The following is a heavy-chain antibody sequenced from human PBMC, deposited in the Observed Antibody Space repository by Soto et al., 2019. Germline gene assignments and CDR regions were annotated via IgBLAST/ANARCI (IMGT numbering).Heavy chain of an antibody. CDR1: GFTFSSYG. J-gene: IGHJ4*02. CDR3: AKDPLWFGEFYFDY. D-gene: IGHD3-10*01. CDR2: ISYDGSNK. V-gene: IGHV3-30*18. Sequence: QVQLVESGGGVVQPGRSLRLSCAASGFTFSSYGTHWVRQAPGKGLEWVAVISYDGSNKYYADSVKGRFTISRDNSKITMYLQMTSLSAEATAVYYGAKDPLWFGEFYFDYWGKGTLVTVSS.